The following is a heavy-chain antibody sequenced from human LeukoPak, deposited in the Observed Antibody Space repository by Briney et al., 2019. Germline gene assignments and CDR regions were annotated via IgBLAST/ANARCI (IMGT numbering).Heavy chain of an antibody. Sequence: SETLSLTCAVYGGSFSGYYWTWIRQAPGKGLEWIGEINPSGRISYKSSLKSRLTISVDASKNQFSLNLRSLTAADTAVYYCARGRHEVSMMVVVMTAVSYYLDVWGKGTTVTVS. V-gene: IGHV4-34*01. CDR3: ARGRHEVSMMVVVMTAVSYYLDV. J-gene: IGHJ6*03. D-gene: IGHD3-22*01. CDR1: GGSFSGYY. CDR2: INPSGRI.